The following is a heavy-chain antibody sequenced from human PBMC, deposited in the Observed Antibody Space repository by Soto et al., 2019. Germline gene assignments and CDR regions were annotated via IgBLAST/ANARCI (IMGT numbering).Heavy chain of an antibody. CDR2: IYYSGST. CDR1: GGSISSYY. Sequence: NPSETLSLTCTVSGGSISSYYWSWIRQPPGKGLEWIGYIYYSGSTNYNPSLKSRVTISVDTSKSQFSLKLSSVTAADTAVYYCARYYYDSSGYYYSGPRGQGTLVTVS. CDR3: ARYYYDSSGYYYSGP. V-gene: IGHV4-59*01. J-gene: IGHJ4*02. D-gene: IGHD3-22*01.